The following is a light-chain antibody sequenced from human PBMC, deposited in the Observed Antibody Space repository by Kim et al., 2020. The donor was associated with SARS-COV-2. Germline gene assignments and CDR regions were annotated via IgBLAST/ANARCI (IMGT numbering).Light chain of an antibody. CDR2: QDN. V-gene: IGLV3-1*01. Sequence: SYELTQPPSVSVSPGQTARTTCSGDKLGEKYTSWYQHKSGQSPVVVIYQDNKRPSGMTERFSGSSSGNTATLTISGTQPMDEADYYCQTWDSTTVIFGGG. CDR1: KLGEKY. CDR3: QTWDSTTVI. J-gene: IGLJ2*01.